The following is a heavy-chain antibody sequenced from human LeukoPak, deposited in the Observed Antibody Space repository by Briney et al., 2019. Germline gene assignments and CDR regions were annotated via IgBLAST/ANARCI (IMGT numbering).Heavy chain of an antibody. J-gene: IGHJ4*02. CDR1: GFTFSNAW. D-gene: IGHD3-22*01. V-gene: IGHV3-15*07. CDR3: STDPSQYYYDSSGYYPLFDY. CDR2: IKSKTDGGTT. Sequence: GGSLRLSCAASGFTFSNAWMNWVRQAPGKGLEWVGRIKSKTDGGTTDYAAPVKGRFTISRDDSKNTLYLQMNSLKTEDTAVYYCSTDPSQYYYDSSGYYPLFDYWGQGTLVTVSS.